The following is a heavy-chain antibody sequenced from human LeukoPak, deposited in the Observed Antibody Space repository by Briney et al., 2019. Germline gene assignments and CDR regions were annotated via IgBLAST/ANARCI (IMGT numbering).Heavy chain of an antibody. J-gene: IGHJ3*02. CDR3: ARGLSIIDDAFDI. V-gene: IGHV3-30*03. D-gene: IGHD2/OR15-2a*01. Sequence: PGGSLRLSCAASGFTFSSYWMHWVRQAPGKGLEWVAVISHDGSNKYYADSVKGRFTISRDNSKNTLYLQMNSLRSEDTAVYYCARGLSIIDDAFDIWGQGTMVTVSS. CDR1: GFTFSSYW. CDR2: ISHDGSNK.